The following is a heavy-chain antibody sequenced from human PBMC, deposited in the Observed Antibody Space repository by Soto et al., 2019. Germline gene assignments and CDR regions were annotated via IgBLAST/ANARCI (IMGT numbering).Heavy chain of an antibody. V-gene: IGHV4-34*01. D-gene: IGHD2-15*01. CDR1: GGSFSGYY. CDR2: INHSGST. CDR3: ARAPIVVVVAARHNWFDP. J-gene: IGHJ5*02. Sequence: PSETLSLTCAVYGGSFSGYYWSWIRQPPGKGLEWIGEINHSGSTNYNPSLKSRVTISVDTSKNQFSLKLSSVTAADTAVYYCARAPIVVVVAARHNWFDPWGQGTLVT.